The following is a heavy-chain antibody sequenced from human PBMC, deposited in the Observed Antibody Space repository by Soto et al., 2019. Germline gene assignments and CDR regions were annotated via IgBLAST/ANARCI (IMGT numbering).Heavy chain of an antibody. V-gene: IGHV4-34*01. Sequence: QVQLQQWGAGPLKPSETLSLTCAVYGGSFSGYYWSWIRQPPGKGLEWIGEINHSGSTNYNPSLKSRGTISVDTSKNQFSLKLSSVTAADTAVYYCARVFSTEARPLDYWGQGTLVTVCS. CDR3: ARVFSTEARPLDY. D-gene: IGHD6-6*01. CDR2: INHSGST. J-gene: IGHJ4*02. CDR1: GGSFSGYY.